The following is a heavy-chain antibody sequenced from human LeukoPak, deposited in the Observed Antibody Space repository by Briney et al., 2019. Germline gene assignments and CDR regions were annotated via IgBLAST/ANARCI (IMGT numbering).Heavy chain of an antibody. CDR3: ARFSGERLRSYGDY. V-gene: IGHV1-2*02. CDR1: GYTFTGYY. Sequence: GASVKVSCKASGYTFTGYYMHWVRQAPGQGLEWMGWINPNSGGTNYAQKFQGRVTMTRDTSISTAYMELSRLRSDDTAVYYCARFSGERLRSYGDYWGQGTLVTVSS. CDR2: INPNSGGT. D-gene: IGHD3-10*01. J-gene: IGHJ4*02.